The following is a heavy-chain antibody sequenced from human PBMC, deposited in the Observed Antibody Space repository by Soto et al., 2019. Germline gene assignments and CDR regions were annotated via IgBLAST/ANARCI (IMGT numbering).Heavy chain of an antibody. V-gene: IGHV3-74*01. CDR3: ARESGDWPLNWFDP. CDR2: ITSDGKSK. CDR1: GFNFSNHW. Sequence: GGSLRLCCAASGFNFSNHWMHWVRQRPAEGLVWVSRITSDGKSKAYAESVRGRFAISRDNAKNTLYLQMNGLTAEDTAVYYCARESGDWPLNWFDPWGQGTLVTVSS. D-gene: IGHD2-21*02. J-gene: IGHJ5*02.